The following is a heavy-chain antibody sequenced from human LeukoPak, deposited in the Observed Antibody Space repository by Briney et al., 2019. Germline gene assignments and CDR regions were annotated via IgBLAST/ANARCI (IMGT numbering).Heavy chain of an antibody. CDR2: ISSGSSTI. Sequence: GGSLRLSCAASGFTFSDYYMSWIRQAPGKGLEWVSYISSGSSTIFYADSMKGRFTISRDNAKNSLYLQMNSLRAEDTAVYYCAKEGYCSGGSCYSPYYFDYWGQGTLVTVSS. CDR1: GFTFSDYY. V-gene: IGHV3-11*04. CDR3: AKEGYCSGGSCYSPYYFDY. D-gene: IGHD2-15*01. J-gene: IGHJ4*02.